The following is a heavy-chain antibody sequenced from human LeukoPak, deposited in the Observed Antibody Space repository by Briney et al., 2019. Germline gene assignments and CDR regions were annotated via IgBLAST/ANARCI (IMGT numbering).Heavy chain of an antibody. J-gene: IGHJ4*02. CDR3: ARMSRYYDILTGYYGRDTIDY. Sequence: SETLSLTCAVSGGSISSGGYSWSWIRQPPGKGLEWIVYIYHSGSTYYNPSLKSRVTISVDRSKNQFSLKLSSVTAADTAVYYCARMSRYYDILTGYYGRDTIDYWGQGTLVTVSS. V-gene: IGHV4-30-2*01. CDR2: IYHSGST. D-gene: IGHD3-9*01. CDR1: GGSISSGGYS.